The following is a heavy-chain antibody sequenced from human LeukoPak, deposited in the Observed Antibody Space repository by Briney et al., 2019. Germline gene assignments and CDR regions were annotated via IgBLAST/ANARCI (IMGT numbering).Heavy chain of an antibody. J-gene: IGHJ5*02. CDR1: GVTFSNYE. CDR2: ISGSGTTI. D-gene: IGHD6-13*01. CDR3: ASAVAELRGYSSSWYWFDP. Sequence: GGSLRLSCAASGVTFSNYEMNWVRQAPGKGLEWVSYISGSGTTIYYADSVKGRFPIYRDTAKNSLYLQMNSLRAEATAVYYCASAVAELRGYSSSWYWFDPWGQGTLVTVSS. V-gene: IGHV3-48*03.